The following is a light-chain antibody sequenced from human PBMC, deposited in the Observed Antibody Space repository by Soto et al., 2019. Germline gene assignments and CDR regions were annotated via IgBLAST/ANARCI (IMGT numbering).Light chain of an antibody. CDR3: QQYDNSLYT. Sequence: EIVLTQSPGTLSLSPGERATLSCRASQSVSSSYLAWYQQKPGQPPRLLIYAASSRATGIPDRISGSGSGTDFTLTISRLEPEDFAVYYCQQYDNSLYTFGQGTKLEIK. J-gene: IGKJ2*01. CDR2: AAS. CDR1: QSVSSSY. V-gene: IGKV3-20*01.